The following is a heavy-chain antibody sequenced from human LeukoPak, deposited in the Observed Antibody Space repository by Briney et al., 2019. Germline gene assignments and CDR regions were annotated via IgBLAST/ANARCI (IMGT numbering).Heavy chain of an antibody. Sequence: PGGSLRLSCAASGFTFSSYAMHWVRQAPGKGLEWVAVISYDGSNKYYADSVKGRFTISRDNSKNTLYLQMNSLRAEDTAVYYCATFSRNFDYWGQGTLVTVSS. CDR3: ATFSRNFDY. CDR1: GFTFSSYA. D-gene: IGHD3-3*02. CDR2: ISYDGSNK. J-gene: IGHJ4*02. V-gene: IGHV3-30-3*01.